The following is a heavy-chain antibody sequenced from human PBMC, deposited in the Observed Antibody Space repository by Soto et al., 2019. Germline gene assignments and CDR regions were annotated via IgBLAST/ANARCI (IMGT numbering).Heavy chain of an antibody. CDR3: ARDADYMVRAVVIQGLHEY. V-gene: IGHV1-46*01. D-gene: IGHD3-10*01. J-gene: IGHJ4*02. Sequence: QVQVVQSGAEVKKPGASVKISCQASGYTFTSHYFHWVRQAPGQGLEWMGTINPSGGFTNYAQQFQGRVTMTSGTSSSTVYMGVRRLRSDDTALYFCARDADYMVRAVVIQGLHEYWGQGTLVIVSS. CDR1: GYTFTSHY. CDR2: INPSGGFT.